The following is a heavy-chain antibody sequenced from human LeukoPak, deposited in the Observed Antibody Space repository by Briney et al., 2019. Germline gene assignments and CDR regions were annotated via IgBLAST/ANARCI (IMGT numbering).Heavy chain of an antibody. CDR2: IIPIFGTA. CDR1: GGTFSSYA. V-gene: IGHV1-69*06. D-gene: IGHD1-14*01. Sequence: ASVTVSCKASGGTFSSYAISWVRQAPGQGLEWMGRIIPIFGTANYAQKFRGRVTITADKSTSTAYMELSSLRSEDTAVYYCAMAETTDAFDIWGQGTMVTVSS. J-gene: IGHJ3*02. CDR3: AMAETTDAFDI.